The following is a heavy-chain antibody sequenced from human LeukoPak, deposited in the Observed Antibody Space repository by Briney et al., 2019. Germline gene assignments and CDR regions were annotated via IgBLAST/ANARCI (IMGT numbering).Heavy chain of an antibody. V-gene: IGHV1-2*02. CDR3: ARQYCGGDCYNP. CDR2: INPSTGGT. J-gene: IGHJ5*02. D-gene: IGHD2-21*02. CDR1: GYTFTTYY. Sequence: ASVKVSCKASGYTFTTYYMHWVRQAPGQGLQWMGWINPSTGGTKYAENFQCRVTMTRDTSITTAYMELSRLTSDDTGVYYCARQYCGGDCYNPWGQGTLVIVAS.